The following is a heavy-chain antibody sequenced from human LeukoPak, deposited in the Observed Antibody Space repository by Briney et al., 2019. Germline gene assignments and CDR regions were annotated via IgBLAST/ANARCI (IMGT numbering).Heavy chain of an antibody. V-gene: IGHV3-30-3*01. CDR3: ARVMYAATPYYYYYGMDV. D-gene: IGHD2-8*01. CDR1: GFTFSSYA. CDR2: ISYDGSNK. J-gene: IGHJ6*02. Sequence: EGSLRLSCAASGFTFSSYAMHWVRQAPGRGLEWVAVISYDGSNKYYADSVKGRFTISRDNSMNTLYLQMNSLRAEDTAVYYCARVMYAATPYYYYYGMDVWGQGTTVTVSS.